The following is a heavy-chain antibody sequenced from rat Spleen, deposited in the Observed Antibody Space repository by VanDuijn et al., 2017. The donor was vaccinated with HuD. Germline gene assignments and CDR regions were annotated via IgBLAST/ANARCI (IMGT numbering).Heavy chain of an antibody. D-gene: IGHD1-11*01. CDR3: ARHGAEGTYFDY. J-gene: IGHJ2*01. Sequence: EVQLVESGGGLVQPGRSLKLSCSVSGFTFSNYGMAWVRQAPKKGLEWVAYISYDGGSTYYRDSVKGRFTISRDNAKSTLYLQMDSLRSEDTATYYCARHGAEGTYFDYWGQGVMVTVSS. CDR2: ISYDGGST. CDR1: GFTFSNYG. V-gene: IGHV5-29*01.